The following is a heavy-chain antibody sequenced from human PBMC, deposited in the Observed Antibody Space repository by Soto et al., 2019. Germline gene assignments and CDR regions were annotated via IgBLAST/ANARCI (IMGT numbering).Heavy chain of an antibody. Sequence: QLQLHESGPGLVKPSETLSLTCTVSGASVSSSSYYWGWIRQPPGKGLEWIGSIYYSGSTYYNPSLKSRVTISVDTSKNQCSLKLSSVTAADTAVYYCARLNAGTTYYYYGMDVWGQGTTVTVSS. CDR3: ARLNAGTTYYYYGMDV. CDR1: GASVSSSSYY. V-gene: IGHV4-39*01. J-gene: IGHJ6*02. CDR2: IYYSGST. D-gene: IGHD1-7*01.